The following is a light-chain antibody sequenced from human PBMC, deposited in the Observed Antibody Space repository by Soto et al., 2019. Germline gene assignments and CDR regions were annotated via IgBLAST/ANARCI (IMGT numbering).Light chain of an antibody. CDR2: DAS. Sequence: DVQMTQSPSTLSASVGDRVTITCRASQSINRLLAWYQQKPGQAPKLLIYDASNLESGVPSRFSGSGSGTEFALTISGLQPDDFGSYYCQQYNRYSLTFGGGTKVAIK. CDR3: QQYNRYSLT. CDR1: QSINRL. J-gene: IGKJ4*01. V-gene: IGKV1-5*01.